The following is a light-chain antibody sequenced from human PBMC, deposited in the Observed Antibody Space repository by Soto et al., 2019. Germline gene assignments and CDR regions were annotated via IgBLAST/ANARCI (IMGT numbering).Light chain of an antibody. CDR1: SSDVGSYNY. Sequence: QSALAQPASVSGSPGQSITISCTGTSSDVGSYNYVSWYQQVPGKAPKLLIYEVSNRPSGVSNRFFGSKSGNTASLTISGLQPEDEADYYCKSRAASITYVFGTGTKLTVL. CDR2: EVS. CDR3: KSRAASITYV. V-gene: IGLV2-14*01. J-gene: IGLJ1*01.